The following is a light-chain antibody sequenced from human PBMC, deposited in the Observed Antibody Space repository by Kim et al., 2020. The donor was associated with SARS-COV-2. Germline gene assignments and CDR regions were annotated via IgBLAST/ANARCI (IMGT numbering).Light chain of an antibody. CDR2: GKN. Sequence: SSELTQDPAVSVALGRTVRITCQGDSLRSYYASWYQQKPGQAPVLVIYGKNNRPSGIPDRFSGSSSGNTASLTITGAQAEDEADYYCNSRDSSGNHQVFGGGTQLTVL. CDR1: SLRSYY. CDR3: NSRDSSGNHQV. J-gene: IGLJ3*02. V-gene: IGLV3-19*01.